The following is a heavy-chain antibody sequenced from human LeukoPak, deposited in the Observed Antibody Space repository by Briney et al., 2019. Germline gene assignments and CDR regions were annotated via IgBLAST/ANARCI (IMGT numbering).Heavy chain of an antibody. CDR3: ARIEGSTFDY. CDR2: IYPGNSES. CDR1: GSTFTSYW. J-gene: IGHJ4*02. Sequence: GESLQISCKGYGSTFTSYWIGWVRQLPGKGLEWMGIIYPGNSESKYSPYLQGQVTISADKSISTAYLQWSSLKASDTGMYYCARIEGSTFDYWGQGTLVTVSS. V-gene: IGHV5-51*01.